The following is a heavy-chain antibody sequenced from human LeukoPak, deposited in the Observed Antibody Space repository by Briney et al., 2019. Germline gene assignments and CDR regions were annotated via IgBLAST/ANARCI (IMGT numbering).Heavy chain of an antibody. V-gene: IGHV4-39*01. J-gene: IGHJ4*02. CDR3: ARQSTDGGNPIDF. CDR2: IFDSGNT. Sequence: KTSETLSLTCTVSGDSISSRSYYWGWIRQPPGKGLEWIGGIFDSGNTYYNPSLEGRVTISADTSNSQFSLKLSSVTAPDTAVYYCARQSTDGGNPIDFWGQGTLVTVSS. CDR1: GDSISSRSYY. D-gene: IGHD4-23*01.